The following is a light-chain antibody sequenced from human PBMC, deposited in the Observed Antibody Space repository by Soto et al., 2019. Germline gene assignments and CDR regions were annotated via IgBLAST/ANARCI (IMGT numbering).Light chain of an antibody. J-gene: IGLJ1*01. CDR2: ANS. CDR3: AAWDDSLNAYV. CDR1: SSNIGAGYD. V-gene: IGLV1-40*01. Sequence: QSVLTQPPSVSGAPGQRVTISCTGSSSNIGAGYDVHWYQQLPGTAPKVLIYANSHRPSGVPDRFSGSQSGTSASLAITGLQAEDEADYYCAAWDDSLNAYVFGTGTKLTVL.